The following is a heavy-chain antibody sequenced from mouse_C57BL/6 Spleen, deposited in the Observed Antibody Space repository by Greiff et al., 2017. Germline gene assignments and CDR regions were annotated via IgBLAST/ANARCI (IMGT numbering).Heavy chain of an antibody. V-gene: IGHV14-3*01. D-gene: IGHD4-1*01. CDR3: ARLTGKDY. CDR1: GFNFKNTY. J-gene: IGHJ2*01. CDR2: IDPANGNT. Sequence: VQLQQSVAELVRPGASVKLSCTASGFNFKNTYMHWVKQRPEQGLEWIGRIDPANGNTKYAPKFQGKATITADTSSNTAYLQLSSLTSEDTAIYYCARLTGKDYWGQGTTLTVSA.